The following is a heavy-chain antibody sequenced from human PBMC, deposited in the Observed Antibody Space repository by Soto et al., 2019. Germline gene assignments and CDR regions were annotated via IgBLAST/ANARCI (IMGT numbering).Heavy chain of an antibody. CDR1: GFTFSSYA. D-gene: IGHD3-22*01. V-gene: IGHV3-30-3*01. Sequence: LRLSCAASGFTFSSYAMHWVRQAPGKGLEWVAVISYDGSNKYYADSVKGRFTISRDNSKNTLYLQMNSLRAEDTAVYYCARAHGYDSSGSFDYWGQGTLVTVSS. CDR3: ARAHGYDSSGSFDY. CDR2: ISYDGSNK. J-gene: IGHJ4*02.